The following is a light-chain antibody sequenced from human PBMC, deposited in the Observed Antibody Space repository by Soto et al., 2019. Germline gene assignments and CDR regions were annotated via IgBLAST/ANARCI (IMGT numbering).Light chain of an antibody. V-gene: IGKV3-11*01. CDR1: QSVSSY. Sequence: EIVLTQSPATLSLSPGERATLSCRASQSVSSYLAWYQQKPGQAPRLLISDASNRAPGIPARFSGSGSGTDFTLTISSLEPEAFAVYYCQQRGNWPVLTFGGGTKVEIK. J-gene: IGKJ4*01. CDR3: QQRGNWPVLT. CDR2: DAS.